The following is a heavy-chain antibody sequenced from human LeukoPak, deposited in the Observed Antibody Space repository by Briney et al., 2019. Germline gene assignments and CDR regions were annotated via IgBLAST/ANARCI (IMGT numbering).Heavy chain of an antibody. CDR2: VIPIFGTA. CDR1: VGTFSSYA. Sequence: GASVKVSCKASVGTFSSYAISWVRQAPGQGVEWRGGVIPIFGTANYAQKFQGRVTITTDESTSTAYMELSSLRSEDTAVYYCATTSPNYYDSSGYFDYWGQGTLVTVSS. V-gene: IGHV1-69*05. CDR3: ATTSPNYYDSSGYFDY. D-gene: IGHD3-22*01. J-gene: IGHJ4*02.